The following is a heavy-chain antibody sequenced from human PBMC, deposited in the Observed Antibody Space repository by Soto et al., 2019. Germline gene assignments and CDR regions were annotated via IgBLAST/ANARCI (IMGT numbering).Heavy chain of an antibody. CDR3: ARGPNITMVRRPGALRGMDV. CDR2: INHSGST. V-gene: IGHV4-34*01. Sequence: SETLSLTCAVYGGSFSGYYWSWIRQPPGKGLEWIGEINHSGSTNYNPSLKSRVTISVDTSKNQFSLKLSSVTAADTAVYYCARGPNITMVRRPGALRGMDVWGQGTTVTVSS. CDR1: GGSFSGYY. J-gene: IGHJ6*02. D-gene: IGHD3-10*01.